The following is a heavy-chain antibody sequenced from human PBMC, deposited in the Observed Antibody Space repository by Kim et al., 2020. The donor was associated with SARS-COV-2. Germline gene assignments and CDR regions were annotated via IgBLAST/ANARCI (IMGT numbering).Heavy chain of an antibody. V-gene: IGHV3-23*01. D-gene: IGHD6-19*01. Sequence: GGSLRLSCSASGFTFSSYAMSWVRQAPGKGLEWVSAISGSGGSTYYADSVKGRFTISRDNSKNTLYLQMNSLRAEDTAVYYCAKDSPIAVAASGYFDYWGQGTLVTVSS. CDR1: GFTFSSYA. CDR2: ISGSGGST. J-gene: IGHJ4*02. CDR3: AKDSPIAVAASGYFDY.